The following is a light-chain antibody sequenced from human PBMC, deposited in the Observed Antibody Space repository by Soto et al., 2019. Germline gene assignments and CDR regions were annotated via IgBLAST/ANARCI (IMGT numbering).Light chain of an antibody. J-gene: IGKJ4*01. Sequence: EILMTQSPASLSVSPGENATLSCRASQSVSTNLVWYRQKLGQSPRLLIYDASTRPTGIPARFGGMGSGTQFTLTITSLQSEDSAVYYCQQYHKWPPLTFGGGTKVEI. V-gene: IGKV3-15*01. CDR2: DAS. CDR1: QSVSTN. CDR3: QQYHKWPPLT.